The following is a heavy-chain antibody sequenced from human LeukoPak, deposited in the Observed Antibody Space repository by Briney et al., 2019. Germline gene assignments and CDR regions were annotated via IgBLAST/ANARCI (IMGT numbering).Heavy chain of an antibody. CDR1: GYTFTSYG. Sequence: ASVKVSCKASGYTFTSYGISWVRQAPGQGLEWMGWINPNSGGTNYAQKFQGRVTMTRDTSISTAYMELSRLRSDDTAVYYCARDQAGATYYYYYMDVWGKGTTVTVSS. CDR3: ARDQAGATYYYYYMDV. J-gene: IGHJ6*03. D-gene: IGHD1-26*01. CDR2: INPNSGGT. V-gene: IGHV1-2*02.